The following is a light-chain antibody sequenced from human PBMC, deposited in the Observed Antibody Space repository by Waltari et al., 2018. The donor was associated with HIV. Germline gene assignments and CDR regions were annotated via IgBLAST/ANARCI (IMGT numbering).Light chain of an antibody. V-gene: IGLV2-11*01. CDR1: SSGFGGDKS. CDR3: CSYAGSYTL. CDR2: DVT. J-gene: IGLJ3*02. Sequence: QSALTQPRSVSGSPGPSVTISSTGTSSGFGGDKSFSWYQQHPNKAPKLMNYDVTKRPPGVPDRFSGSKSGNTASLTISGLQADDEAAYYCCSYAGSYTLFGGGTKVTVL.